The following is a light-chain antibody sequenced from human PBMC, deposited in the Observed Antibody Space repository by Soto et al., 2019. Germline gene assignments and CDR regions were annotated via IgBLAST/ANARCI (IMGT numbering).Light chain of an antibody. Sequence: EIVLTQSPGTLSLSPGERATLSCRASQSVSSSYLAWYQQKPGQAPRLLIYGASSRATGIPDRFSGSGSGTDVTVTISILEPEDFAVYYCQHYGRSPAFGGGTKVEIK. CDR1: QSVSSSY. CDR2: GAS. V-gene: IGKV3-20*01. CDR3: QHYGRSPA. J-gene: IGKJ4*01.